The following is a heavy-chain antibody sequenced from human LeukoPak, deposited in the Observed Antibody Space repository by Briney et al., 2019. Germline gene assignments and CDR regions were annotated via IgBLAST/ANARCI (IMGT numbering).Heavy chain of an antibody. J-gene: IGHJ6*02. D-gene: IGHD6-19*01. CDR3: ARYSSGPVWYYGMNV. V-gene: IGHV4-59*01. CDR2: IYYSGNT. Sequence: SETLSLTCTVSGGSISGYSWSWIRQPPGKGLEWIGYIYYSGNTNYNPSLKSRVTISVDTSKNQFSLKLSSVTAADTAVYYCARYSSGPVWYYGMNVWGQGATVTVSS. CDR1: GGSISGYS.